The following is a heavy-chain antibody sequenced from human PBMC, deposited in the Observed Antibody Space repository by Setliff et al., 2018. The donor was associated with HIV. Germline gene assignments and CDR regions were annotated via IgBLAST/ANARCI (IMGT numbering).Heavy chain of an antibody. V-gene: IGHV4-34*01. CDR3: ARGTKYSSGWSRGDY. CDR1: GGSFSGYY. Sequence: SETLSLTCAVYGGSFSGYYWSWIRQTPGKGLEWMGEINHSGSTNYNPSLKSRVTILVDSSKKQFSLKLSSVTAADTGVYYYARGTKYSSGWSRGDYWGQGTQVTVSS. D-gene: IGHD6-19*01. J-gene: IGHJ4*02. CDR2: INHSGST.